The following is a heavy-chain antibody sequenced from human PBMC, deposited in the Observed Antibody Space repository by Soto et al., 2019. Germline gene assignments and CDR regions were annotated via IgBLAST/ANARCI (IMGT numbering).Heavy chain of an antibody. V-gene: IGHV6-1*01. CDR2: TYYRSRWYN. J-gene: IGHJ5*02. Sequence: SQTLSLTCAISGDSVSTNRSGWNWIRHSPSRGLEWLGRTYYRSRWYNDYAVSVKSRITINPDTSKNQFSLQLNSVTAEETAVYYCARGSAYDESWFAPWGQGTPVTVSS. D-gene: IGHD5-12*01. CDR3: ARGSAYDESWFAP. CDR1: GDSVSTNRSG.